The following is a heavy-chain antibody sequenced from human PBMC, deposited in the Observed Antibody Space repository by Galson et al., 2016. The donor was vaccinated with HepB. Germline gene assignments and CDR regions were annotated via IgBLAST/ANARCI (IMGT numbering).Heavy chain of an antibody. CDR3: ARDTRYHYDNDGCYAFDI. Sequence: SVKVSCKASGGTFSNYAIGWVRQVPRQGLEWMGRIIPILGIDNYAHRFQGSVTITADTSTSTAYMELSSLSPEDTAVYYCARDTRYHYDNDGCYAFDIWGQGTMVTVSS. CDR2: IIPILGID. CDR1: GGTFSNYA. V-gene: IGHV1-69*04. J-gene: IGHJ3*02. D-gene: IGHD3-22*01.